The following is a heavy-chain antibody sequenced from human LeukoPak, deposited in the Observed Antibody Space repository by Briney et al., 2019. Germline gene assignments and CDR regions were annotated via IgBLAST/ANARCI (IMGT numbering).Heavy chain of an antibody. CDR2: INPNSGGT. J-gene: IGHJ4*02. CDR1: GYTFTGYY. CDR3: ARGGSVQQLVRLYDY. V-gene: IGHV1-2*04. D-gene: IGHD6-13*01. Sequence: VASVKVSCKASGYTFTGYYMHWVRQAPGQGLEWMGWINPNSGGTNYAQKFQGWVTMTRDTSISTAYMELSRLRSDDTAVYYCARGGSVQQLVRLYDYWGQGTLVTVSS.